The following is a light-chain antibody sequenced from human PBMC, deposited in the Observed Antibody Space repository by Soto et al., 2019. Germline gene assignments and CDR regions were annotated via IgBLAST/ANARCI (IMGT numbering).Light chain of an antibody. CDR3: QQYGNSIT. V-gene: IGKV3-20*01. CDR1: QSVSNNY. J-gene: IGKJ5*01. Sequence: EIVLTQSPGILSLSPGERATLSCRASQSVSNNYLAWYQQKPGQAPRLLIYGASSRATGIPDRFSGSESGTDFTLTISRLEPEDFAVYYCQQYGNSITFGQGTRL. CDR2: GAS.